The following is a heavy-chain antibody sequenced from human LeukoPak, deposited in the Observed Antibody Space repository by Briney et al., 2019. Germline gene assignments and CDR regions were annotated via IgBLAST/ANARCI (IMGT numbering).Heavy chain of an antibody. J-gene: IGHJ4*02. Sequence: SETLSLTCTVSGGSINNYYWSWIRQPAGKGLEWIGRINASGRTNYNSALKSRVTMSVDTSKNQFSLKVKSVTAADTAVYYCAREYGDFDYWGQGTLVTVSS. CDR2: INASGRT. D-gene: IGHD4-17*01. CDR3: AREYGDFDY. V-gene: IGHV4-4*07. CDR1: GGSINNYY.